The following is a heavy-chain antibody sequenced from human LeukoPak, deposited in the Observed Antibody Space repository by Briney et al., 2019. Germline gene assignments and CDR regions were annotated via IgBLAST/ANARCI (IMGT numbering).Heavy chain of an antibody. Sequence: GESLKISCKGSGYSFTNSWIGWVRQMPGKGLEWMGITYPADSDTRYSPSFQGQVTISADKSISTAYLQWSSLKASDIAMYYCATYNWGFYYFDHWGQGTLVTVSS. CDR1: GYSFTNSW. CDR3: ATYNWGFYYFDH. V-gene: IGHV5-51*01. CDR2: TYPADSDT. D-gene: IGHD3-16*01. J-gene: IGHJ4*02.